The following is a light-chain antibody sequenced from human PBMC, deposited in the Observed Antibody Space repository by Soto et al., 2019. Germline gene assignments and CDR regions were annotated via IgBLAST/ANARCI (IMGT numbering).Light chain of an antibody. CDR2: IQR. V-gene: IGLV1-44*01. Sequence: QSALSQAPSASATPGQRVTVSCSGARSNIGTNPVNWYQQLPGTAPKLLIYIQRQRPSGVPDRFSGSKSGTSASLAINGLLSEDEADYYCVAWDDTLRAYVFGSGTKLTVL. J-gene: IGLJ1*01. CDR3: VAWDDTLRAYV. CDR1: RSNIGTNP.